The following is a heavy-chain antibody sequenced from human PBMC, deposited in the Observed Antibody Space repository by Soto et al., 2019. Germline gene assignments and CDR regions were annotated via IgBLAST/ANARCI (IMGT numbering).Heavy chain of an antibody. CDR2: LSPSGIST. Sequence: QVQLVQSGAEVEKPGASVKVSCKTSGYTFTSYYMHWVRQAPGQGLEWTGMLSPSGISTTYAQKFQDRVSLARDTAASTLYMELSSLRSEDTAVYYCGRGQYYSATTGYYYMHYWGQGTLVTVSS. D-gene: IGHD3-22*01. CDR1: GYTFTSYY. J-gene: IGHJ4*02. V-gene: IGHV1-46*03. CDR3: GRGQYYSATTGYYYMHY.